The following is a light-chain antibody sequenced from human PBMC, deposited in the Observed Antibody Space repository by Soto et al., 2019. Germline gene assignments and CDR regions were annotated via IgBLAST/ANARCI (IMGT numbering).Light chain of an antibody. CDR2: GNS. V-gene: IGLV1-40*01. Sequence: QSVLTQPPSVSGAPGQRVTISCTGSSSNIGAGYDVHWYQQLPGTAPKLLIYGNSNRPSGVPDRFSGSKSGTSASLAITGLKAEDEADYYCQSYDSSLSVGVFGGGTKLTVL. J-gene: IGLJ3*02. CDR1: SSNIGAGYD. CDR3: QSYDSSLSVGV.